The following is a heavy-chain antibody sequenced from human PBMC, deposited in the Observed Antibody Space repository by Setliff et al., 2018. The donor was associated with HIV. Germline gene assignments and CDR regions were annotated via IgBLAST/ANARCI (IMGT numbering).Heavy chain of an antibody. CDR1: GGTLSSYA. V-gene: IGHV1-69*10. J-gene: IGHJ6*02. CDR3: ASGYSYGPPYYYYGMDV. Sequence: SVKVSCKASGGTLSSYAISWVRQAPGQGLEWMGGIIPILGIANYAQKFQGRVTITADKSTSTAYMELSSLRSEDTAVYYCASGYSYGPPYYYYGMDVWGQGTTVTV. D-gene: IGHD5-18*01. CDR2: IIPILGIA.